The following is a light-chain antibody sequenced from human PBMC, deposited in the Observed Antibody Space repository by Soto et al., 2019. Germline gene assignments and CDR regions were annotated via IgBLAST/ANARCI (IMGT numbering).Light chain of an antibody. CDR3: GSWDSSLSAVV. CDR2: DNN. Sequence: QSVLTQPPSVSAAPGQKVTIPCSGSSSNIGNNYVSWYQQLPGTAPKLLIYDNNRRPSGIADRFSGSKSGTSATLGITGLQTGDEADYYCGSWDSSLSAVVFGGGTKLTVL. V-gene: IGLV1-51*01. CDR1: SSNIGNNY. J-gene: IGLJ2*01.